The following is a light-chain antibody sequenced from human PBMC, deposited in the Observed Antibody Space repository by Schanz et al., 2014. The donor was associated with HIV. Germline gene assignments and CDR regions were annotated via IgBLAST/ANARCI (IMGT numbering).Light chain of an antibody. CDR2: GAS. V-gene: IGKV3-20*01. CDR1: QTVSNN. Sequence: EIVLTQSPATLSVSPGERATLSCRASQTVSNNLAWYQQKPGQAPRLLIFGASNRATGIPDRFSGGVSGADFSLTISRLEPEDFAVYYCQQYSGSPPWTFGQGTKVEIK. CDR3: QQYSGSPPWT. J-gene: IGKJ1*01.